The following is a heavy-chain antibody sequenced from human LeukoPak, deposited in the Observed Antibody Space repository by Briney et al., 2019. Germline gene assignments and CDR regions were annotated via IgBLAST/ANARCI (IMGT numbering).Heavy chain of an antibody. CDR3: ARVVLGGYGTPHDAFDI. CDR1: GGSISSGGYS. J-gene: IGHJ3*02. D-gene: IGHD5-12*01. Sequence: SETLSLTCAVSGGSISSGGYSWSWIRQPPGKGLEWIGYIYHSGSTYYNPSLKSRVTISVDRSKNQFSLKLSSVTAADTAVYYCARVVLGGYGTPHDAFDIWGQGTMVTVSS. CDR2: IYHSGST. V-gene: IGHV4-30-2*01.